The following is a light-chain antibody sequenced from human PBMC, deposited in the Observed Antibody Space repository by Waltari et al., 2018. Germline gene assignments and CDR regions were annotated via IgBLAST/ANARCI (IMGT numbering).Light chain of an antibody. V-gene: IGKV3-20*01. Sequence: DSLLTQSPGTLSLTPEERATLSFRASQNVRRDYLAWYQHKPGQAPRLLIFGASRRATGIPERFSGTGSGTDFTLTISRLEPEDFALYYCQHYGSSLWTFGQGTKVEIK. CDR3: QHYGSSLWT. CDR2: GAS. CDR1: QNVRRDY. J-gene: IGKJ1*01.